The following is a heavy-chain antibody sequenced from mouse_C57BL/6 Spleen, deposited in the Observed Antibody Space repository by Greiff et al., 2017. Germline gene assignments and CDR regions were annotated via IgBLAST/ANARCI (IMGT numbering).Heavy chain of an antibody. J-gene: IGHJ1*03. D-gene: IGHD4-1*02. CDR3: ARYPTGTGYFDV. CDR1: GFTFTDYY. Sequence: EVKLMESGGGLVQPGGSLSLSCAASGFTFTDYYMSWVRQPPGKALEWLGFIRNKANGYTTEYSASVKGRFTISRDNSQSILYLQMNALRAEDSATYYCARYPTGTGYFDVWGTGTTVTVSS. CDR2: IRNKANGYTT. V-gene: IGHV7-3*01.